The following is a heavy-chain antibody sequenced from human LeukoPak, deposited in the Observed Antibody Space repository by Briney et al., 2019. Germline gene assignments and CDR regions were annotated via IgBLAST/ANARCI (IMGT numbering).Heavy chain of an antibody. J-gene: IGHJ3*02. CDR3: AKSNGYGLVDI. Sequence: SETLSLTCAVYGGSFSGYYWSWMRQPPGKGLKWIGSISHSGSTYYNPSLKSRVTISLDTSRNQFSLKLNSVTAADTAVYYCAKSNGYGLVDIWGQGTMVTVSS. CDR2: ISHSGST. D-gene: IGHD3-10*01. V-gene: IGHV4-34*01. CDR1: GGSFSGYY.